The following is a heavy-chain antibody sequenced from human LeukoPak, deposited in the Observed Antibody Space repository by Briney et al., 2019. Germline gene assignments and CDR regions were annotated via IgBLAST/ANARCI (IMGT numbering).Heavy chain of an antibody. CDR3: ARLSRGVGAAKTFDY. Sequence: SETLSLTCTLSGGSLSSYHWSWFRLPPGKGLEWMGHVFYTGKAAYNPSLTGRVTISVDTSKDQFSLRLASVTAADTAAYYCARLSRGVGAAKTFDYWGQGILVTVSS. V-gene: IGHV4-59*08. D-gene: IGHD1-26*01. CDR2: VFYTGKA. J-gene: IGHJ4*02. CDR1: GGSLSSYH.